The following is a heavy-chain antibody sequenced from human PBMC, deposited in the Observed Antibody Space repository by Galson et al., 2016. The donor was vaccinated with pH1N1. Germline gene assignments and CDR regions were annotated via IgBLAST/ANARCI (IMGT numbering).Heavy chain of an antibody. CDR2: IKHDGSQK. V-gene: IGHV3-7*01. CDR3: VRAVGAVEAF. D-gene: IGHD4/OR15-4a*01. Sequence: SLRLSCEGSGFTFSNYWMHWVRQAPGKGLEWVANIKHDGSQKYYVDSVKGRFTISRDNAKNSLYLQMNSLRAEDTAVYYCVRAVGAVEAFWGQGTLVTVSS. J-gene: IGHJ4*02. CDR1: GFTFSNYW.